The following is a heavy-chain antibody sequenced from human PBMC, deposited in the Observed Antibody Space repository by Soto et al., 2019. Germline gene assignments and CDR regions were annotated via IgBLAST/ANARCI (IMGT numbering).Heavy chain of an antibody. CDR3: ARHQNYGDYYYGMDV. Sequence: GESLKISCKGSGYSFTSYWIGWVRQMPGKGLEWMGIIYPGDSDTRYSPSFQGQVTISADKSISTAYLQWSSLKASDTAMYYCARHQNYGDYYYGMDVWGQGTTVTVSS. V-gene: IGHV5-51*01. CDR1: GYSFTSYW. D-gene: IGHD4-17*01. J-gene: IGHJ6*02. CDR2: IYPGDSDT.